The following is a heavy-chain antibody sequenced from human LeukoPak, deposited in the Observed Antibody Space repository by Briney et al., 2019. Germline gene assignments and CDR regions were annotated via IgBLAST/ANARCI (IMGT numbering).Heavy chain of an antibody. D-gene: IGHD6-19*01. CDR2: IYPGDSDT. V-gene: IGHV5-51*01. J-gene: IGHJ6*02. CDR1: GYSFTSYW. CDR3: ARQQVAVAGTGSPDYYYYYGMDV. Sequence: GESLKISCKGSGYSFTSYWIGWARQMPGKGLEWMGIIYPGDSDTRYSPSFQGQVTISADKSISTAYLQWSSLKASDTAMYYCARQQVAVAGTGSPDYYYYYGMDVWGQGTTVTVSS.